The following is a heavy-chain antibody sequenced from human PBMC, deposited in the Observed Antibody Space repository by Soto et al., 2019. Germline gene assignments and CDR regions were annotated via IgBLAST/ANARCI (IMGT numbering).Heavy chain of an antibody. CDR2: IKSKTDGGTT. V-gene: IGHV3-15*07. CDR1: GFTFINAW. Sequence: GGSLRLSCAASGFTFINAWMNWVLQAPWKGQEWGGRIKSKTDGGTTDYAAPVKGRFTIARDDSKNTLYLQMNSLKTEDTAVYYCTTESRNCSGASCYYEIYYYYYCMDVSGQRTTLTVSS. D-gene: IGHD2-15*01. J-gene: IGHJ6*02. CDR3: TTESRNCSGASCYYEIYYYYYCMDV.